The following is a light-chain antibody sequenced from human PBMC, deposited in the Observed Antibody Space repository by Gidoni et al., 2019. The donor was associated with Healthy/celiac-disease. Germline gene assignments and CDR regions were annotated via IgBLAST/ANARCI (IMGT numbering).Light chain of an antibody. V-gene: IGKV3-11*01. CDR3: QQRSNWPPT. J-gene: IGKJ4*01. CDR1: QSVSSY. CDR2: DAS. Sequence: DIVLTQSPATLSLTPGERATLSCRASQSVSSYLAWYQQKPGQAPRLLIYDASNRATGSPARFSGSGSGTDFTLTISSLEPEDFAVYYCQQRSNWPPTFXGXTKVEIK.